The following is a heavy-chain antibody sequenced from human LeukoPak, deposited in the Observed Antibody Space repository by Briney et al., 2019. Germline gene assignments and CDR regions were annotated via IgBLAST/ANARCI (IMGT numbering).Heavy chain of an antibody. CDR2: IYYSGST. V-gene: IGHV4-31*03. CDR3: ARATYYYDSSGYRRPYFDY. CDR1: GGSISSGGYY. Sequence: SETLSLTCTVSGGSISSGGYYRSWIRQHPGKGLEWIGYIYYSGSTYYNPSLKSRVTISVDTSKNQFSLKLSSVTAADTAVYYCARATYYYDSSGYRRPYFDYWGQGTPVTVSS. J-gene: IGHJ4*02. D-gene: IGHD3-22*01.